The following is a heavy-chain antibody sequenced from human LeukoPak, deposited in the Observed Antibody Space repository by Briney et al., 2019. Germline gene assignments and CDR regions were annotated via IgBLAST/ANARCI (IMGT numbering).Heavy chain of an antibody. CDR2: INPNSGGT. Sequence: GASVKVSCKASGYTFTGYYMHWVRQAPGQGLEWMGWINPNSGGTNYAQKFQGRVTMTRDTSISTAYMELSRLRSDDTAVYYCAPSGTYRSTDYYFDYWGQGTLVTVSS. CDR1: GYTFTGYY. CDR3: APSGTYRSTDYYFDY. V-gene: IGHV1-2*02. J-gene: IGHJ4*02. D-gene: IGHD1-26*01.